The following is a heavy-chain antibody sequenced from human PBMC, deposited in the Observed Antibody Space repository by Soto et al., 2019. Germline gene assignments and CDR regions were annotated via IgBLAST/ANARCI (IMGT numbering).Heavy chain of an antibody. CDR2: IIPVFGTA. Sequence: QVQLVQSGAEVKKPGSSVKVSCKASGGTFKNYAISWVRQAPGQGLEWMGGIIPVFGTANYAQKFQGRVTITADESKSTAYMELSSLRSGDTALYYCARETGSYDYVWGSSRFFWFDPWGQGTLVIVSS. CDR1: GGTFKNYA. D-gene: IGHD3-16*02. CDR3: ARETGSYDYVWGSSRFFWFDP. J-gene: IGHJ5*02. V-gene: IGHV1-69*01.